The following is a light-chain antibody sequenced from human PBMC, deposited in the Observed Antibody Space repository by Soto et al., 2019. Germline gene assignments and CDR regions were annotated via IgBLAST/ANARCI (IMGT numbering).Light chain of an antibody. J-gene: IGKJ4*01. CDR1: QSVRSNY. V-gene: IGKV3-20*01. CDR2: VAS. CDR3: EQYASSPLT. Sequence: EIVLTQSPGTLSLSSGERATLSCRASQSVRSNYLAWYQQKPGQAPRLLIYVASSRATGIPDRFGGSGSGTDFTLTISRLEPEDFAVYYCEQYASSPLTFGGGTKVEIK.